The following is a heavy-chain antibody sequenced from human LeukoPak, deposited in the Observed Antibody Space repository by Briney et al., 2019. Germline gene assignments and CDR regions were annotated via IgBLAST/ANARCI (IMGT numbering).Heavy chain of an antibody. V-gene: IGHV3-49*03. CDR3: ITPAFLGKSPYGLDV. CDR2: IRSKAYDGTT. D-gene: IGHD3-3*01. Sequence: GGSLRLSCTASGFTFGDYAMSWLPQAPGKGLEWVAFIRSKAYDGTTEYAASVKGRFTISRDDSKSIAYLQMNSLKTEDTALYYCITPAFLGKSPYGLDVWGQGTTVTVSS. J-gene: IGHJ6*02. CDR1: GFTFGDYA.